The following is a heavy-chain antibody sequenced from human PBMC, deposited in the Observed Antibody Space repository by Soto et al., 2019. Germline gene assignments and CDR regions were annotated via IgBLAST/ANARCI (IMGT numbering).Heavy chain of an antibody. J-gene: IGHJ6*02. CDR2: ISYDGSNK. V-gene: IGHV3-30-3*01. Sequence: QVQLVESGGGVVQPGRSLRLSCAASGFTFSSYAMHWVRQAPGKGLEWVAVISYDGSNKYYADSVKGRFTISRDNSKNTLYLQMNSLRAEDTAVYYCARDRDIVVVPAAIGHYYYYYGMDVWGQGTTVTVSS. D-gene: IGHD2-2*01. CDR3: ARDRDIVVVPAAIGHYYYYYGMDV. CDR1: GFTFSSYA.